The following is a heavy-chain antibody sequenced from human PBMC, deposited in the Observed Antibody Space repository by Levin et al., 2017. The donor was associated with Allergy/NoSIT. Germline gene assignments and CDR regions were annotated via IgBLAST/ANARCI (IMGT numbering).Heavy chain of an antibody. D-gene: IGHD3-9*01. CDR2: ISGSGDST. Sequence: GGSLRLSCAASGFTFNTYAMSWVRQAPGKGLEWVSSISGSGDSTYYADSVKGRFIISRDNSKNTVFLQMDSLRADDTALYFCAKARKTGYKSPFYYYGMDVWGQGSTVIVSS. CDR3: AKARKTGYKSPFYYYGMDV. J-gene: IGHJ6*02. V-gene: IGHV3-23*01. CDR1: GFTFNTYA.